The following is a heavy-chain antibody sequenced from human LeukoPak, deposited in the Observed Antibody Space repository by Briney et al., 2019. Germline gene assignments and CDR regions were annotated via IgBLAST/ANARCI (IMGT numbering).Heavy chain of an antibody. CDR3: ASSIVRGSFFDY. V-gene: IGHV4-59*08. Sequence: KASETLSLTCTVSGGSISSYYWSWIRQPPGKGLEWIGYIYYSGSTNYNPSLKSRVTISVDTSKNQFSLKLSSVTAADTAVYYCASSIVRGSFFDYWGQGTLVTVSS. D-gene: IGHD1-26*01. J-gene: IGHJ4*02. CDR2: IYYSGST. CDR1: GGSISSYY.